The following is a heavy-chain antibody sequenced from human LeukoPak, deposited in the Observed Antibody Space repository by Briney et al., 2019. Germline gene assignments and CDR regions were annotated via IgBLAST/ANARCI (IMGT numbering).Heavy chain of an antibody. Sequence: SETLSLTCTVSGGSISNYYWSCIRQPPGEGLEWIAYLHYSGSTNYNPSLKKPGSPSVDTSKNQFSLKLSSVTAADTAVYYCARSIAGTRSKFDYWGQGTLVTVSS. CDR3: ARSIAGTRSKFDY. D-gene: IGHD1/OR15-1a*01. CDR1: GGSISNYY. V-gene: IGHV4-59*08. CDR2: LHYSGST. J-gene: IGHJ4*02.